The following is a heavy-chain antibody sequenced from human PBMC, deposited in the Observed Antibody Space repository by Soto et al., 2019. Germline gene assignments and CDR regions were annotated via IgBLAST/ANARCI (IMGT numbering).Heavy chain of an antibody. Sequence: QLHLVQSGAVVKKPGASVTVSCSASGYPVTAYYMHWVRQAPGRGLEWMGGINPATGAAKYTQTFQGRVTMTGVTSTSTVFMELSGLTSEDSAVFYCARGGGVGVAGSAAFDMWGQGTLVTVSS. D-gene: IGHD3-3*01. CDR1: GYPVTAYY. CDR3: ARGGGVGVAGSAAFDM. J-gene: IGHJ3*02. CDR2: INPATGAA. V-gene: IGHV1-2*02.